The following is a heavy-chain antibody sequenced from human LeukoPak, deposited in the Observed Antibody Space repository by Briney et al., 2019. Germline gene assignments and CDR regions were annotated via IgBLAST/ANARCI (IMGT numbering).Heavy chain of an antibody. CDR1: GFIFSSYG. CDR2: IWYDGSEK. CDR3: ARDYDSSGWCLWFDT. V-gene: IGHV3-33*01. D-gene: IGHD6-19*01. J-gene: IGHJ5*02. Sequence: GGSLRLSCAASGFIFSSYGMHWVRQAPGKGLEWVAVIWYDGSEKYYADSVKGRFTISRDNSKNTLYLQMNSLRAEDTAVYYCARDYDSSGWCLWFDTWGQGTLVTVSS.